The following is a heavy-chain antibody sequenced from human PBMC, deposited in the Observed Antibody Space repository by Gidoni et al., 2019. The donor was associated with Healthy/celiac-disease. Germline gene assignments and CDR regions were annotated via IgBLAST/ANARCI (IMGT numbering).Heavy chain of an antibody. V-gene: IGHV1-3*01. J-gene: IGHJ4*02. CDR1: GYTFTRYA. CDR2: INAGNGNT. D-gene: IGHD1-26*01. Sequence: QVQLVQSGAEVKKPGASVKVSCKASGYTFTRYAMHWVRQAPGQRLEWMGWINAGNGNTKYSQKFQGRVTITRDTSASTAYMELSSLRSEDTAVYYCARGYSGSYPYFDYWGQGTLVTVSS. CDR3: ARGYSGSYPYFDY.